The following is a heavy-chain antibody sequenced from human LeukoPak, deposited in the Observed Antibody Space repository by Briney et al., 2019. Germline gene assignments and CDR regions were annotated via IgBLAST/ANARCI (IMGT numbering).Heavy chain of an antibody. CDR2: MNPNSGNT. CDR1: GYTFTSYD. J-gene: IGHJ4*02. CDR3: ARGQRLSGNYFLGGQ. D-gene: IGHD1-26*01. V-gene: IGHV1-8*01. Sequence: GASVKVSCKASGYTFTSYDINWVRQATGQGLEWMGWMNPNSGNTGYTQKFQARVTMTRNTSISTAYMELSSLKSEVTAVYYCARGQRLSGNYFLGGQWGQGTLVTVSS.